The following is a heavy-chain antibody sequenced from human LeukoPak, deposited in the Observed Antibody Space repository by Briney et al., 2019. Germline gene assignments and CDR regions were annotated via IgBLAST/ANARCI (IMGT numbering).Heavy chain of an antibody. CDR1: GFSFGSHG. V-gene: IGHV3-21*06. CDR3: ARRQSAFDEY. J-gene: IGHJ4*02. D-gene: IGHD2/OR15-2a*01. Sequence: GGSLRLSCAASGFSFGSHGMTWVRQAPGKGLEWVSTISSTSSYIYYADSVKGRFTISRDNTQNLLYLQMSSLRVGDTAVYYCARRQSAFDEYWGQGTLVSVST. CDR2: ISSTSSYI.